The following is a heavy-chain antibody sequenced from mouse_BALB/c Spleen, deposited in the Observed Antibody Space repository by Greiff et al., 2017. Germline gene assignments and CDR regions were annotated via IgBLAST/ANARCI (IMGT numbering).Heavy chain of an antibody. CDR2: IWAGGST. V-gene: IGHV2-9*02. D-gene: IGHD1-2*01. Sequence: VKLQESGPGLVAPSQSLSITCTVSGFSLTSYGVHWVRQPPGKGLEWLGVIWAGGSTNYNSALMSRLSISKDNSKSQVFLKMNSLQTDDTAMYYCARDRFITTAPSYAMDYWGQGTSVTVSS. CDR3: ARDRFITTAPSYAMDY. CDR1: GFSLTSYG. J-gene: IGHJ4*01.